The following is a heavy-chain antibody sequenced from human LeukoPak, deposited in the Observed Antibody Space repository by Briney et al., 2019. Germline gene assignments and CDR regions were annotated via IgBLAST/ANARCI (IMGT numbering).Heavy chain of an antibody. J-gene: IGHJ5*01. CDR2: INHSGST. CDR3: ARGSALTMGIDP. V-gene: IGHV4-34*01. CDR1: GGAFSGYF. Sequence: SETLSLTCAVYGGAFSGYFWTWIRQPPGKGLEWIGEINHSGSTNCNPSLKSRVTISVDTSKNQFSLHLTSVTAADTATYYCARGSALTMGIDPWGQGTLVTVSS. D-gene: IGHD3-10*01.